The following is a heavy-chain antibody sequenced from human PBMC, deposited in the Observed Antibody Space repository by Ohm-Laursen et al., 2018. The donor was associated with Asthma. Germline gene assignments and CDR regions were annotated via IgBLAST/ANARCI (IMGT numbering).Heavy chain of an antibody. D-gene: IGHD3-22*01. J-gene: IGHJ4*02. CDR1: GDSISSGDNY. V-gene: IGHV4-31*02. CDR3: ARARHTSYEESSGYYCFDY. CDR2: IYHTGNT. Sequence: TLSLTCTVSGDSISSGDNYWSWIRQHPGKGLDWIGYIYHTGNTYYNPSLKSRFTKSVNTSKNQFTLRLSSVTAADTAVYYCARARHTSYEESSGYYCFDYWGQGTLVTVSS.